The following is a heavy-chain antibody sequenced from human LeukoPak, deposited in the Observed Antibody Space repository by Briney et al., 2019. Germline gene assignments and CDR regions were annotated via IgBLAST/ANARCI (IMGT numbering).Heavy chain of an antibody. V-gene: IGHV3-23*01. CDR3: AKVPSGWNRGPYYFDY. J-gene: IGHJ4*02. D-gene: IGHD6-19*01. CDR1: GFTFSSYV. Sequence: GGSLRLSCAASGFTFSSYVMSWVRQAPGKGLEWVSAISGSGGSTYYADSVKGRFTISRDNSKNTLYLQMNSLRAEDTAVYYCAKVPSGWNRGPYYFDYWGQGTLVTVSS. CDR2: ISGSGGST.